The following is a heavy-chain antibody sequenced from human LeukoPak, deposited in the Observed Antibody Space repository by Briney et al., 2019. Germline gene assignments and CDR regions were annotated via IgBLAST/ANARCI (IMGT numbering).Heavy chain of an antibody. CDR3: ARDGITMVRGVTSYGMDV. CDR2: IYHSGST. CDR1: GYSISSGYY. D-gene: IGHD3-10*01. Sequence: SETLSLTCAVSGYSISSGYYWGWIRQPPGKGLEWIGSIYHSGSTYYNPSLKSRVTISVDTSKNQFSLKLSPVTAADTAVYYCARDGITMVRGVTSYGMDVWGKGTTVTVSS. V-gene: IGHV4-38-2*02. J-gene: IGHJ6*04.